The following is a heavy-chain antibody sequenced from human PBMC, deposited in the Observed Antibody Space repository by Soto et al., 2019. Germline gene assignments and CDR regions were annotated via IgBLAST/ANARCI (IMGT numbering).Heavy chain of an antibody. CDR1: GGTFSSYA. V-gene: IGHV1-69*13. Sequence: SVKVSCKASGGTFSSYAISWVRQAPGQGLEWMGGIIPIFGTANYAQKFQGRVTITADESTSTAYMELSSLRSEDTAVYYCARSGSSPLNWFDPWAQGTLVTVSS. CDR3: ARSGSSPLNWFDP. J-gene: IGHJ5*02. CDR2: IIPIFGTA. D-gene: IGHD1-26*01.